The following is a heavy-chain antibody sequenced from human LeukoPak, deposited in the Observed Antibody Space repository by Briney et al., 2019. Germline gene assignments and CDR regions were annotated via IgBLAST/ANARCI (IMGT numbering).Heavy chain of an antibody. CDR2: ISGSGGST. CDR1: GFTFSSYA. Sequence: PGGSLRLSCAASGFTFSSYAMSWVRQAPGKGLEWVSTISGSGGSTNHADSVKGRFTISRDDSKNTLYLQMNSLRAEDTAVYYCAELGITMIGGVWGKGTTVTISS. V-gene: IGHV3-23*01. J-gene: IGHJ6*04. CDR3: AELGITMIGGV. D-gene: IGHD3-10*02.